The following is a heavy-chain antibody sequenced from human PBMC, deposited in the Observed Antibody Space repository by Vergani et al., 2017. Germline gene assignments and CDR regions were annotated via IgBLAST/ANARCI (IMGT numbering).Heavy chain of an antibody. J-gene: IGHJ4*02. Sequence: EVQLLESGGGLLQPGGSLRLSCAASGFTFTSYAMSWVRQAPGKGLEWVSAISGSGDSTYYADSVKGRFTISRDNSKNTLYLQMNSLRAEDTAVYYCAKGNKRYQLLFDYWVQGTLVTVSS. CDR1: GFTFTSYA. CDR3: AKGNKRYQLLFDY. V-gene: IGHV3-23*01. CDR2: ISGSGDST. D-gene: IGHD2-2*01.